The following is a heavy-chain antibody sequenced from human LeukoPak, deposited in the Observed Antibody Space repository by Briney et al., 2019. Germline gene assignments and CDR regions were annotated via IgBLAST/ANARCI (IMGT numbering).Heavy chain of an antibody. CDR1: GFTFSSYA. CDR3: AKDGYYGGNAPTYFDY. Sequence: GGSLSLSCAASGFTFSSYAMSWVRQVPGKGLEWVSTISGGGGSTYYADSVKGRFTISRDNFKNTLYLQMNSLRAEDAAVYYCAKDGYYGGNAPTYFDYWGQGTLVTVSS. D-gene: IGHD4-23*01. J-gene: IGHJ4*02. CDR2: ISGGGGST. V-gene: IGHV3-23*01.